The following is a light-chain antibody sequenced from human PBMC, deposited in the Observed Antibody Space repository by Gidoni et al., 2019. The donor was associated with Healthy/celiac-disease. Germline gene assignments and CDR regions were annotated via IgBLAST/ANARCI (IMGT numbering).Light chain of an antibody. Sequence: IQVTQSPSSLYASVGDRVTITCRASQSISSYLNWYQQKPGKAPKLLIYAASSLQSGVPSRFSGSGSGTDDILTISSMQPEDFATYYCQQSYSTPYTFGQGTKLEIK. V-gene: IGKV1-39*01. CDR1: QSISSY. CDR3: QQSYSTPYT. CDR2: AAS. J-gene: IGKJ2*01.